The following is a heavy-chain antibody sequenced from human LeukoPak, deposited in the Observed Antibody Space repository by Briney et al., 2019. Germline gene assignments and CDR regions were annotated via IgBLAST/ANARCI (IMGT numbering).Heavy chain of an antibody. CDR1: GYTFTGYY. CDR2: INPNSGGS. CDR3: ARGLRSLEWFYGMDV. V-gene: IGHV1-2*02. D-gene: IGHD3-3*01. Sequence: ASVKVSCKASGYTFTGYYMHWVRQAPGQGLEWMGWINPNSGGSNYAQKFQGRVTMTRDTSISTAYMELSRLRSDDTAVYYCARGLRSLEWFYGMDVWGQGTTVTVSS. J-gene: IGHJ6*02.